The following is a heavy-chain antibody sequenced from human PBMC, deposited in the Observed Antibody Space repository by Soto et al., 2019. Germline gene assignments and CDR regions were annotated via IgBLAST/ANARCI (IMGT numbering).Heavy chain of an antibody. V-gene: IGHV3-15*01. Sequence: EVQLVESGGGLVKPGGSLRLSCAASGFTFSNAWMSWVRQAPGKGLEWVGRIKSKTDGGTTDYAAPVKGRFTISRDDSKHTRCLKMNSLATEDTAVYYRTIDPAGMRYFADSWCLGSMVSVCS. D-gene: IGHD3-9*01. CDR1: GFTFSNAW. J-gene: IGHJ5*01. CDR2: IKSKTDGGTT. CDR3: TIDPAGMRYFADS.